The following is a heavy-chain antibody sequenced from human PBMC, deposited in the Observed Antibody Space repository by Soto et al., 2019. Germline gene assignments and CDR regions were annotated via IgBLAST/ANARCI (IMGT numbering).Heavy chain of an antibody. CDR1: GATFTNYD. CDR2: MNPNCGNT. J-gene: IGHJ6*02. CDR3: ARGRNGMDV. Sequence: QVQLVQSGAEVKKPGASVKVSCKASGATFTNYDIKWVRQATGQGLEWMGWMNPNCGNTGYAQKFQGRVTMTRNTSISTAYMELSSLTSEDTAVYYCARGRNGMDVWGQGTTVTVSS. V-gene: IGHV1-8*01.